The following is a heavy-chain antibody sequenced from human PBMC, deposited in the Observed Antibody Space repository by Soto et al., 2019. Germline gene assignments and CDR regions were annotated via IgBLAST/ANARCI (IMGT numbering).Heavy chain of an antibody. CDR3: ARPISYGDYVRYYYGMDV. CDR1: GFTFSSYG. Sequence: QVQLVESGGGVVQPGRSLRLSCAASGFTFSSYGMHWVRQAPGKGLEWVAVIWYDGSNKYYADSVKGRFTISRDNSKNTLYLQMNSLRAEATAVYYCARPISYGDYVRYYYGMDVWGQGTTVTVSS. J-gene: IGHJ6*02. V-gene: IGHV3-33*01. CDR2: IWYDGSNK. D-gene: IGHD4-17*01.